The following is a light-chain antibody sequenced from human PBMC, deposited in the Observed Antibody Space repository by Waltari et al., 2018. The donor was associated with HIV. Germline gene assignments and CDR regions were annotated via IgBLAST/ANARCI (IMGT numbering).Light chain of an antibody. CDR1: PHDIGGYDF. CDR3: TSTSIGSSAPRV. J-gene: IGLJ2*01. CDR2: EVT. Sequence: QPALTQPASISGSPGQSITISCPGGPHDIGGYDFVSWYQQYPGQAPKFLIYEVTSRPAGVSGRVSASRSGSTASPTISQLQAADEADYFCTSTSIGSSAPRVFGGGTKVTVL. V-gene: IGLV2-14*01.